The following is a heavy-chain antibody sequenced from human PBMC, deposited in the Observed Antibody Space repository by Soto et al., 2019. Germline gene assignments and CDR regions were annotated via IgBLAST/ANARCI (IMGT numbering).Heavy chain of an antibody. Sequence: TLCLTCTVSGGSISSGCYYWSWIRQHPGKGLEWIGYNYYSGSSYYNPSLKSRVTISVDTSKNQFSLKLSSVTAADTAVYYCAIDWLFDYVGNYDHYYGMDVWGQGTTVTVSS. V-gene: IGHV4-31*03. CDR3: AIDWLFDYVGNYDHYYGMDV. CDR1: GGSISSGCYY. CDR2: NYYSGSS. D-gene: IGHD3-22*01. J-gene: IGHJ6*02.